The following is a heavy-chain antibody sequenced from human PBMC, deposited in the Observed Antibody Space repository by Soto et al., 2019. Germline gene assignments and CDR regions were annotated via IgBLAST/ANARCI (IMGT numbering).Heavy chain of an antibody. CDR2: IYYSGST. CDR1: GGSISSGGYY. D-gene: IGHD3-10*01. CDR3: ARGLRFGEDYYGMDV. V-gene: IGHV4-31*03. Sequence: QVQLQESGPGLVKPSQTLSLTCTVSGGSISSGGYYWSWIRQHPGKGLEWIGYIYYSGSTYYNPSLKCRVTISVDTYKNQCSLKLSSVTAADTAVYYCARGLRFGEDYYGMDVWGQGTTVTVSS. J-gene: IGHJ6*02.